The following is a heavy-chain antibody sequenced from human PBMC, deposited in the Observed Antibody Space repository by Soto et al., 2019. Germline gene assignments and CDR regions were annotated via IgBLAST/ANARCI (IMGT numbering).Heavy chain of an antibody. CDR1: GFSLSTFRVG. J-gene: IGHJ4*02. Sequence: QITLKESGPTLVKPTQTLTLTCTFSGFSLSTFRVGVGWIRQPPGEALEWLALIYWDDDKRYSPSLKSRLTITKDTSKNQVVLTMTNMDPVDTGTYYCAHRQSSSWLDYWGQGTLVTVSS. CDR3: AHRQSSSWLDY. CDR2: IYWDDDK. D-gene: IGHD6-13*01. V-gene: IGHV2-5*02.